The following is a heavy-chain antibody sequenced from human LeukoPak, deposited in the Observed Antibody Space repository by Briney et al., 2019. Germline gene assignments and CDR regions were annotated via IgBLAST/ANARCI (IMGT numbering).Heavy chain of an antibody. CDR3: ARERGTNYYDSSAIYMDV. J-gene: IGHJ6*03. D-gene: IGHD3-22*01. Sequence: ASVKVSCKASGYTFTSYGISWVRQAPGQGLEWMGWISAYNGNTNYAQKLQGGVTMTTDTSTSTAYMELRSLRSDDTAVYYCARERGTNYYDSSAIYMDVWGKGTTVTVSS. V-gene: IGHV1-18*01. CDR1: GYTFTSYG. CDR2: ISAYNGNT.